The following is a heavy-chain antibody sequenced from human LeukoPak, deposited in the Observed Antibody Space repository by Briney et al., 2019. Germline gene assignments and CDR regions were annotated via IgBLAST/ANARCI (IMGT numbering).Heavy chain of an antibody. V-gene: IGHV4-59*08. J-gene: IGHJ4*02. D-gene: IGHD3-3*01. CDR1: SGTVNSYY. CDR3: ARVGALITIFGVVSD. Sequence: SETLSLTCTVSSGTVNSYYWSWIRQPPGKGLEWIGYIYYSGSTNYNPSLKSRATISVDTSKNQFSLKLSSVTAADTAVYYCARVGALITIFGVVSDWGQGTLVTVSS. CDR2: IYYSGST.